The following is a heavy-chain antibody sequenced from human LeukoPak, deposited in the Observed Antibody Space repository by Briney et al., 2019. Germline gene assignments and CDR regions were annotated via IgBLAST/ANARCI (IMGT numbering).Heavy chain of an antibody. D-gene: IGHD6-13*01. V-gene: IGHV3-7*01. J-gene: IGHJ4*02. CDR2: IKQDGSEK. CDR1: GFTFSTYC. Sequence: GGSLRLSCTASGFTFSTYCMSWVRQAPGKGLEWVGNIKQDGSEKTYLDSFEGRFTISTDNATNSLYLQMNSLRSEDTAVYFYSRDAAAGIDYWGPRTLVTVSS. CDR3: SRDAAAGIDY.